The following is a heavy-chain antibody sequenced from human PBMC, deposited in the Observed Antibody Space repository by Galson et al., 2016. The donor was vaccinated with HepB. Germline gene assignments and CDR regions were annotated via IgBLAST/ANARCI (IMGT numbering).Heavy chain of an antibody. V-gene: IGHV1-2*04. CDR3: AREVGGGMDV. CDR2: IKPDSGGT. CDR1: GFTFTDYY. J-gene: IGHJ6*02. Sequence: SVKVSCKASGFTFTDYYIHWVRQAPGQGLAWMGWIKPDSGGTTYTQKFQGWVTMTRDTSISTAFMELMTLKSDDTAVYYCAREVGGGMDVWGLGTTVTVSS.